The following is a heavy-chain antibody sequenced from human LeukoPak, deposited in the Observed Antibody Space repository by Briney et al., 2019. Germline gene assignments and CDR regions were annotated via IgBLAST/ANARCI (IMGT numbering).Heavy chain of an antibody. CDR3: ARGVVLYSSSSGPDY. V-gene: IGHV4-39*07. J-gene: IGHJ4*02. CDR2: INHSGST. Sequence: SETLSLTCTVSGGSISSGSYYWSWIRQPPGKGLEWIGEINHSGSTNYNPSLKSQVTISVDTSKNQFSLKLSSVTAADTAVYYCARGVVLYSSSSGPDYWGQGTLVTVSS. CDR1: GGSISSGSYY. D-gene: IGHD6-6*01.